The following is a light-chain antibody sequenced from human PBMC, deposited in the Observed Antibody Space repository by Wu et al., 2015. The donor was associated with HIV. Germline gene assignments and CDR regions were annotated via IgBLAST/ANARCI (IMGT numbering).Light chain of an antibody. CDR1: QDIFPY. V-gene: IGKV1-13*02. J-gene: IGKJ5*01. CDR3: QQLNSFPLT. Sequence: AIQLTQSPSSLSASIGDRVXITCRASQDIFPYLAWYQQTPGKAPRVLIYDASTLQSGVSSRFSGSGSGADFTLTISGLQREDFAVYFCQQLNSFPLTFGQGSRLEI. CDR2: DAS.